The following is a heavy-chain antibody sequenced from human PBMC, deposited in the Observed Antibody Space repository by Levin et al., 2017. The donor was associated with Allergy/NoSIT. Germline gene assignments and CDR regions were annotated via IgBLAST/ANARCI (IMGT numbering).Heavy chain of an antibody. CDR3: ARDPHSGKYDIDY. Sequence: GESLKISCAASGFTFSSCAFHWVRQAPGKGLEWVAVISFDGSTEHADSVRGRFTISRDNSKDTVYLQMNTLRAEDTAVYYCARDPHSGKYDIDYWGQGTQVTVSS. CDR2: ISFDGSTE. CDR1: GFTFSSCA. J-gene: IGHJ4*02. V-gene: IGHV3-30-3*01. D-gene: IGHD1-26*01.